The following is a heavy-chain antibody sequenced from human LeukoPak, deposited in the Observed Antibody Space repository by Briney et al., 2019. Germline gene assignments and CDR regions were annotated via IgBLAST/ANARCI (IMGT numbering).Heavy chain of an antibody. Sequence: ASVKVSCKASGYTFTSYDINWVRQASGQGLEWMGIINPSGGSTSYAQKFQGRVTMTRDTSTSTAYMELSSLRSEDTAVYYCARGEYGVIDYWGQGTLVTVSS. V-gene: IGHV1-46*01. CDR1: GYTFTSYD. CDR3: ARGEYGVIDY. J-gene: IGHJ4*02. CDR2: INPSGGST. D-gene: IGHD3-3*01.